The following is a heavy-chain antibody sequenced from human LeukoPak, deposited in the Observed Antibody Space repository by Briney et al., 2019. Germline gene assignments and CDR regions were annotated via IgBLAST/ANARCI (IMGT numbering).Heavy chain of an antibody. CDR3: AKDRDEGFGELLPVVFDY. D-gene: IGHD3-10*01. CDR1: GFTFSSYS. Sequence: EGSLRLSCAASGFTFSSYSMNWVRQAPGKGLEWVSSISSSSSYIYYADSVKGQFTISRDNAKNSLYLQMNSLRAEDTAVYYCAKDRDEGFGELLPVVFDYWGQGTRVTVSS. CDR2: ISSSSSYI. V-gene: IGHV3-21*04. J-gene: IGHJ4*02.